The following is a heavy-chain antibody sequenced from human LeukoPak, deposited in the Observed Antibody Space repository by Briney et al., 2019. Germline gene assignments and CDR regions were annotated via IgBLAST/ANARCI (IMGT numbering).Heavy chain of an antibody. D-gene: IGHD3-16*01. J-gene: IGHJ4*02. CDR1: GLTFSNYR. CDR2: ISTGSTYI. CDR3: AIYGGGMGNY. V-gene: IGHV3-21*01. Sequence: GGSLRLSCAASGLTFSNYRMNWVRRAPGQGLEWVSSISTGSTYIHYADSVKGRFTISRDNAKSSLYLQMNSLSAEDTAVYYCAIYGGGMGNYWGQGTLVTVSS.